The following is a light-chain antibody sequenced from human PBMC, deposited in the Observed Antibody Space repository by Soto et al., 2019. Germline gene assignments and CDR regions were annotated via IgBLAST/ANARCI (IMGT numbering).Light chain of an antibody. CDR1: QSVRSSY. J-gene: IGKJ4*01. Sequence: EIVLTQSPGTLSLSPGGRATLSCRASQSVRSSYLAWYQQRPGQAPRLLLFGASFRATGIPDRFSGSGSGTDFTLTISSLEPEDVAVYYCQHYGSPLTFGGGTKVEIK. CDR2: GAS. V-gene: IGKV3-20*01. CDR3: QHYGSPLT.